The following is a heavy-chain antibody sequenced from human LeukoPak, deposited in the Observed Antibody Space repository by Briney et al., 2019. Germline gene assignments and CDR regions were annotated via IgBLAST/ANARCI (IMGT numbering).Heavy chain of an antibody. Sequence: GKSLRLSWVASGFSFSDSVIHWVRQAPGKGLEWVAVISHDVKTTYYADSAKGRFTISRDNSRNTVFLQMNRLRPEDTAVYYCVKEAYYGWGSSPTFYFDYWGQGTRVTVSS. V-gene: IGHV3-30*04. CDR1: GFSFSDSV. CDR2: ISHDVKTT. J-gene: IGHJ4*02. D-gene: IGHD3-10*01. CDR3: VKEAYYGWGSSPTFYFDY.